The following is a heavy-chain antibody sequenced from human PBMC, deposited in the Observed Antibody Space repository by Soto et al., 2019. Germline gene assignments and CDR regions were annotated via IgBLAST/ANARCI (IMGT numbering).Heavy chain of an antibody. CDR3: AKDGDV. CDR2: ISWNSGSI. J-gene: IGHJ6*02. Sequence: DVQLVESGGGLVQPGRSLRLSCAASGFTFDDYAMHWVRQAPGKGLEWVSGISWNSGSIGYADSVKGRFTISRDNAKNSLYLQMNSLRAEDTALYYCAKDGDVWGQGTTVTVSS. CDR1: GFTFDDYA. V-gene: IGHV3-9*01.